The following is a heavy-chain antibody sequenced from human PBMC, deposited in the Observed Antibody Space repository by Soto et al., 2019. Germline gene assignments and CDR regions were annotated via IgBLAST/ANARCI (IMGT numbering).Heavy chain of an antibody. CDR2: IYYSGST. Sequence: SETLSLTCTVSGGSISSSSYYWGWIRQPPGKGLEWIGSIYYSGSTYYNPSLKSRVTISVDTSKNQFSLKLSSVTAADTAVYYCAVGDIVLMVYAIQPDAFDIWGQGTMVTGSS. J-gene: IGHJ3*02. CDR3: AVGDIVLMVYAIQPDAFDI. D-gene: IGHD2-8*01. V-gene: IGHV4-39*01. CDR1: GGSISSSSYY.